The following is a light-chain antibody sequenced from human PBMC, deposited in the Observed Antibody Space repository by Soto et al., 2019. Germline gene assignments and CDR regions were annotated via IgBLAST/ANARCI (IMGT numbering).Light chain of an antibody. CDR2: KAS. V-gene: IGKV1-5*03. CDR1: PSISSW. J-gene: IGKJ1*01. CDR3: QQDNSYSWT. Sequence: DIQMTQSPSTLSASVGDRVTITCRASPSISSWLAWYQQKPGKAPKLLIYKASSLESGVPSRFSGSGSGTEFTLTISSLQPDDFATYYCQQDNSYSWTFGQGTKVEIK.